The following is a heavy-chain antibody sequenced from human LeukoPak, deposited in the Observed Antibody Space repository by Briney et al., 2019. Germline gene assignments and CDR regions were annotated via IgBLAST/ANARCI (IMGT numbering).Heavy chain of an antibody. J-gene: IGHJ4*02. Sequence: SQTLSLTCTVSGGSISSAGYYWSWVRQHPGEGLEWIGYIYYSGNTYYNPSLKSRVTISLDTSKNQFSLKLSSVTAADTAVYYCARGGAPGHYDYANYWGQGTLVTVSS. D-gene: IGHD4-17*01. CDR1: GGSISSAGYY. V-gene: IGHV4-31*03. CDR3: ARGGAPGHYDYANY. CDR2: IYYSGNT.